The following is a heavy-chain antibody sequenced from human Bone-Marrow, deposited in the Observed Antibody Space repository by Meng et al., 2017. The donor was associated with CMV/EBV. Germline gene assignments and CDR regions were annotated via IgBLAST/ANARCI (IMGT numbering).Heavy chain of an antibody. CDR2: IFYSGST. V-gene: IGHV4-39*07. CDR1: GGSIRSSSYY. Sequence: SETLSLTCTVSGGSIRSSSYYWGWIRQPPGKGLEWIGSIFYSGSTYYSPSLKRRVTISVDTSQNQFSLKLSSVTAADTAVYYCARVNSSGWTYYFDYWGQGALVTVSS. D-gene: IGHD6-19*01. CDR3: ARVNSSGWTYYFDY. J-gene: IGHJ4*02.